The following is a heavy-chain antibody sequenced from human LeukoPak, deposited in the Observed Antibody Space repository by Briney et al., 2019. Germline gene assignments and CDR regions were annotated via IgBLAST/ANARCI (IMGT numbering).Heavy chain of an antibody. V-gene: IGHV3-15*01. CDR3: TTDYPTIYGDPRRYYFDY. CDR1: GFTFSNAW. Sequence: GGSLRLSCAASGFTFSNAWMSWVRQAPGKGLEWVGRIKSKTDGGTTDYAAPVKGRFTISRDDSKNTLYLQMNSLKTEDTAVYYCTTDYPTIYGDPRRYYFDYWGQGTLVTVSS. D-gene: IGHD4-17*01. CDR2: IKSKTDGGTT. J-gene: IGHJ4*02.